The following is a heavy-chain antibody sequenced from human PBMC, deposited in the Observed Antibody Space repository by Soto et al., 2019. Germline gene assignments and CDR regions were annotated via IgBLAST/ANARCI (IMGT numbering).Heavy chain of an antibody. CDR2: VWYDGSNK. Sequence: VELVESGGGAVQVGRSLRLSCAASGFTFSSYAIHWVRQIPGKGLEWVAVVWYDGSNKHYADPVKGRFTISRDNSSNTVYLQMNSLRGEDTAVYYCARGKGWGSSGYQGGRWFDSWGQGTLVIVSS. J-gene: IGHJ5*01. CDR1: GFTFSSYA. D-gene: IGHD3-22*01. V-gene: IGHV3-33*01. CDR3: ARGKGWGSSGYQGGRWFDS.